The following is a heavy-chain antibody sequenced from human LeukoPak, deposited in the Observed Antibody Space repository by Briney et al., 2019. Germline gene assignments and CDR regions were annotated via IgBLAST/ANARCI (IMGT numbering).Heavy chain of an antibody. D-gene: IGHD2-15*01. Sequence: ASVKVSCKASGYTFTSYAMNWVRQAPGQGLEWMGWINTNTGNPTYAQGFTGRFVFSLDTSVSTAYLQISSLKAEDTAVYYCATVAVVVVAATRDWFDPWGQGTLVTVSS. CDR1: GYTFTSYA. V-gene: IGHV7-4-1*02. J-gene: IGHJ5*02. CDR3: ATVAVVVVAATRDWFDP. CDR2: INTNTGNP.